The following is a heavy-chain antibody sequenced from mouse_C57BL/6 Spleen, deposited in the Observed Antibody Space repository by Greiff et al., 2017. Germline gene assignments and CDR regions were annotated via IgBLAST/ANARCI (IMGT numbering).Heavy chain of an antibody. V-gene: IGHV5-6*01. CDR1: GFTFSSYG. CDR3: AREDY. CDR2: ISSGGSYT. J-gene: IGHJ2*01. Sequence: EVMLVESGGDLAKPGGSLKLSCAASGFTFSSYGMSWVRQTPDKRLEWVATISSGGSYTYYPDSVKGRFTISRDNAKNTLYLQMSSLKSEDTAMYYCAREDYWGQGTTLTVSS.